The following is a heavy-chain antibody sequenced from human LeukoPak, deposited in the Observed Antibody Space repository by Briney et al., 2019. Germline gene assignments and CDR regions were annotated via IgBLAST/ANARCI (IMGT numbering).Heavy chain of an antibody. V-gene: IGHV3-30*03. CDR1: GFTFSSYG. J-gene: IGHJ5*02. Sequence: GGSLRLSCAASGFTFSSYGMHWVRQAPGKGLEWVAVISYDGSNKYYADSVKGRFTISRDNSKNTLYLQMNSLRAEDTAVYYCARDDGDSYDNWFDPWGQGTLVTVSS. D-gene: IGHD5-18*01. CDR3: ARDDGDSYDNWFDP. CDR2: ISYDGSNK.